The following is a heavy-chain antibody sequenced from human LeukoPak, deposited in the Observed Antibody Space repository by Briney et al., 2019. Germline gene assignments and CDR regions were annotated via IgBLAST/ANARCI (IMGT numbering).Heavy chain of an antibody. D-gene: IGHD1-1*01. CDR1: RFTFNTYW. V-gene: IGHV3-74*01. Sequence: GGSLRLSCAASRFTFNTYWMHWVRQTPGKGLVWVSHIRNDGCSTRYADSVKGRFTISRDNAKNTLYLQMNSLRVEDPAVYFCARDPQRDSFDIWGQGTMVTVSS. CDR3: ARDPQRDSFDI. CDR2: IRNDGCST. J-gene: IGHJ3*02.